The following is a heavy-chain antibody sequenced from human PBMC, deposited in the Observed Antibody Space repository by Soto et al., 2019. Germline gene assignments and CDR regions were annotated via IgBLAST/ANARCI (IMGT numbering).Heavy chain of an antibody. CDR2: IIPVSGVA. Sequence: SVKVACKASEITFISYTVGWVRQAPGQGLEWMGRIIPVSGVATYARKFQGRLMITADESSSTVYMDLSSLRSDDTAVYYCARGRTRWGIYYYGMDVWGQGTTVTVSS. CDR3: ARGRTRWGIYYYGMDV. D-gene: IGHD7-27*01. V-gene: IGHV1-69*13. J-gene: IGHJ6*02. CDR1: EITFISYT.